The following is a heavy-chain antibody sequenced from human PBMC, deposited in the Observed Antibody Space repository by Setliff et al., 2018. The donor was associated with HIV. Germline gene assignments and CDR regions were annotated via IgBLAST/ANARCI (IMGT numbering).Heavy chain of an antibody. CDR2: IDPNTGDT. D-gene: IGHD6-19*01. V-gene: IGHV1-2*02. CDR1: GYMFTDYY. J-gene: IGHJ3*02. Sequence: VSSVKVSCKASGYMFTDYYLHWVRQAPGQGLEWMGRIDPNTGDTNYAQKFQARVTMTIDSSTNTAYMELRSLRADDTALYYCARYASYTSDWREAFDIWGQGTMVTVSS. CDR3: ARYASYTSDWREAFDI.